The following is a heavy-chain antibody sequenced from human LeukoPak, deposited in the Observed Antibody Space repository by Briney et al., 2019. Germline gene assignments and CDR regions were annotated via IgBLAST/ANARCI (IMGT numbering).Heavy chain of an antibody. V-gene: IGHV4-4*09. D-gene: IGHD5-24*01. J-gene: IGHJ4*02. CDR1: GGSLTNYY. CDR3: AKLNYRGGEALHFDY. CDR2: IHSDGTT. Sequence: SETLSLTCSVSGGSLTNYYWGWVRQPPGKGLEDIGYIHSDGTTNYPHSPTSHVNVSLDTSRAHFSLRLSFVTATDTAVYFCAKLNYRGGEALHFDYWGQGTLVAVSS.